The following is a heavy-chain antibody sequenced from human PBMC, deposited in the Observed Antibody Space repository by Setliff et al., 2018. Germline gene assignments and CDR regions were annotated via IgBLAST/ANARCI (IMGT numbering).Heavy chain of an antibody. J-gene: IGHJ4*02. CDR3: TVYNTGSSKDHY. D-gene: IGHD2-8*02. CDR2: INHSGST. CDR1: GGSFSGYY. Sequence: SETLSLTCAVYGGSFSGYYWSWIRQPPGKGLEWIGEINHSGSTNYNPSLKSRVTISVDTSKNQFSLKLSSVTAAYTALYYCTVYNTGSSKDHYWGQGTPVTVSS. V-gene: IGHV4-34*01.